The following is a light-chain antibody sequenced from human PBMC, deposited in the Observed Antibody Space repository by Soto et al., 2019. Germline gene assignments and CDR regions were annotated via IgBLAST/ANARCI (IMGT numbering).Light chain of an antibody. J-gene: IGKJ4*01. CDR2: NAS. CDR1: QSISTW. CDR3: QQYNTYPLP. Sequence: DIQMTQSPSTLSASVGDRVTITCRASQSISTWLAWYQQKPGQAPKLLIYNASSLEGGVPSRFSGSGSGTEVNITGSRLHRDDFASYYCQQYNTYPLPFGGGTTLEIK. V-gene: IGKV1-5*03.